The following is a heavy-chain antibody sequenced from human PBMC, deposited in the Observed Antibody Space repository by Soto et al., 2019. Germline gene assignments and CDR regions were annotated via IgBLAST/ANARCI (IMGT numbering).Heavy chain of an antibody. D-gene: IGHD2-2*01. CDR1: GGSINSSSYY. Sequence: SETLSLTCTVSGGSINSSSYYWGWIRQPPGKGLEWIGSIYYSGSTYYNPSLKSRVTISVDTSKNQFSLKLGSVTAADPAVYYCARDRMIVVVPGTYYYYGMDVWGQGTTVTVSS. J-gene: IGHJ6*02. CDR3: ARDRMIVVVPGTYYYYGMDV. V-gene: IGHV4-39*07. CDR2: IYYSGST.